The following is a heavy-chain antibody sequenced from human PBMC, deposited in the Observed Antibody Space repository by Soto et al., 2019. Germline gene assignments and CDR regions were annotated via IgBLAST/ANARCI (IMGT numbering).Heavy chain of an antibody. CDR1: GFTFSSYG. J-gene: IGHJ6*03. Sequence: QVQLVESGGGVVQPGRSLRLSCAASGFTFSSYGMHWVRQAPGKGLEWVAVIWYDGSNKYYADSVKGRFTISGDNSKNTLYLQMNSLRAEDTAVYYCARDSGYMDVWGKGTTVTVSS. CDR2: IWYDGSNK. V-gene: IGHV3-33*01. CDR3: ARDSGYMDV.